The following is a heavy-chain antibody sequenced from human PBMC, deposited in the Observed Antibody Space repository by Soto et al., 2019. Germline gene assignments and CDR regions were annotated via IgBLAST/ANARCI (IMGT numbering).Heavy chain of an antibody. D-gene: IGHD2-2*01. J-gene: IGHJ4*02. CDR1: GFTFSDYS. V-gene: IGHV3-48*01. Sequence: EVQLVESGGGLVQPGGSLRLSCAASGFTFSDYSVNWVRQAPGKGLEWLSYISSRSSAIYYADSVKGRFTISRDNAKNSLYLEMNRLRAEDTAVYYCARGMPYCSSTSCYEYYFDFWGQGTLVTVSS. CDR2: ISSRSSAI. CDR3: ARGMPYCSSTSCYEYYFDF.